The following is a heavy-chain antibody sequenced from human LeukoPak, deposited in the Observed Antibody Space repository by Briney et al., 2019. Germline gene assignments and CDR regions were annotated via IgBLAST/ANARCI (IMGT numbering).Heavy chain of an antibody. CDR2: ISGGGDYT. D-gene: IGHD1-26*01. CDR3: AKRDSGSWENWFDP. J-gene: IGHJ5*02. CDR1: GFTFSNYA. V-gene: IGHV3-23*01. Sequence: PGGSLRLSCAASGFTFSNYAMTWVRQTPGKGLEWVSVISGGGDYTYYADSVKGRFTISRDNSKNTLYLQMNSLRAEDTAVYYCAKRDSGSWENWFDPWAREPWSPSPQ.